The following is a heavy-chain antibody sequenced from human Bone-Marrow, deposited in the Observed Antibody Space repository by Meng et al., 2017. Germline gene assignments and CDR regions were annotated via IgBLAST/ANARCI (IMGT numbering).Heavy chain of an antibody. J-gene: IGHJ5*02. Sequence: QVQLVQSGAEVKKPGASGKVSCKASGYTFTSYGISWVRQAPGQGLEWMGGIIPIFGTANYAQKFQGRVTITADESTSTAYMELSSLRSEDTAVYYCARAPYSSKDWFDPWGQGTLVTVSS. CDR1: GYTFTSYG. V-gene: IGHV1-69*13. D-gene: IGHD6-13*01. CDR3: ARAPYSSKDWFDP. CDR2: IIPIFGTA.